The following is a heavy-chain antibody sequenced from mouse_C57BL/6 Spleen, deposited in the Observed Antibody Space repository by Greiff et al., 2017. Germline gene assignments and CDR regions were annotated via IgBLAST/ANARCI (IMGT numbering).Heavy chain of an antibody. Sequence: QVQLQQPGAELVKPGASVKMSCKASGYTFTSYWITWVKQRPGQGLEWIGDIYPGSGSTNYNEKFKSKATLTVDTSSSTAYMQLSSLTSEDSAVYYCARSVNYYGSSYYAMGYWGQGTSVTVSS. V-gene: IGHV1-55*01. CDR3: ARSVNYYGSSYYAMGY. CDR2: IYPGSGST. J-gene: IGHJ4*01. D-gene: IGHD1-1*01. CDR1: GYTFTSYW.